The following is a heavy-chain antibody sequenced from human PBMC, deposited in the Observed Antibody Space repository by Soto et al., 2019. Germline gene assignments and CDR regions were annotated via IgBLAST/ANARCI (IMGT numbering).Heavy chain of an antibody. D-gene: IGHD2-15*01. J-gene: IGHJ2*01. V-gene: IGHV1-18*01. Sequence: QVQLVQSGAEVKKPGASVKVSCKASGYTFNNYGISWVRQAPGQGLEWMGWIGPYNGNTDHAQNLQGRVTMTTDTYTNTAYMELRSLRSDDTAVYYCARCYCSVGSCYTCWHFDLWGRGTLVTVSS. CDR1: GYTFNNYG. CDR2: IGPYNGNT. CDR3: ARCYCSVGSCYTCWHFDL.